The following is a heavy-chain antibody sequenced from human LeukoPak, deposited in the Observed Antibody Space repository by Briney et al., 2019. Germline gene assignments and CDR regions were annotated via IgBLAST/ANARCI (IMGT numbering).Heavy chain of an antibody. CDR2: ISWNSGSI. Sequence: GGPLRLSCAASGFTFDDYAMHWVRHAPGKGLEWVSGISWNSGSIGYADSVKGRFTISRDNAKNSLYLQMNSLRAEDTALYYCAKDIGARVRGVMTRWGQGTLVTVSS. D-gene: IGHD3-10*01. V-gene: IGHV3-9*01. J-gene: IGHJ4*02. CDR1: GFTFDDYA. CDR3: AKDIGARVRGVMTR.